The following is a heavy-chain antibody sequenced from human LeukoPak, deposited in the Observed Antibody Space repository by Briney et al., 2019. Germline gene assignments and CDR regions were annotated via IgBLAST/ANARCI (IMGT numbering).Heavy chain of an antibody. CDR1: GFTFSDYY. V-gene: IGHV3-11*04. D-gene: IGHD1-26*01. Sequence: GGSLRLSCAASGFTFSDYYMSWIRQAPGKGLEWVSYISSSGSTIYYADSVKGRFTISRDNAKNSLYLQMNSLRAEDTAVYYCARDKIVGATYFDYWGQGTLVTVSS. CDR3: ARDKIVGATYFDY. J-gene: IGHJ4*02. CDR2: ISSSGSTI.